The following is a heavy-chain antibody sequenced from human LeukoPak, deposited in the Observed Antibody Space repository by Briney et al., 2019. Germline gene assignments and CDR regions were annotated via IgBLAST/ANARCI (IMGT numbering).Heavy chain of an antibody. CDR3: ARSIFLEWELPPYYFDY. J-gene: IGHJ4*02. Sequence: SETLSLTCAVYGGSFSGYYWSWIRQPPGKGLEWIGEINHSGSTNYNPSLKSRVTISVDKSENQFSLKLSSVTAADTAVYYCARSIFLEWELPPYYFDYWGQGTLVTVSS. CDR1: GGSFSGYY. CDR2: INHSGST. D-gene: IGHD1-26*01. V-gene: IGHV4-34*01.